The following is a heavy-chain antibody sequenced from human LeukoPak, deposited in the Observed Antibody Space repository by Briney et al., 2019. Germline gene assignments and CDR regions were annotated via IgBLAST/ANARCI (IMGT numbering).Heavy chain of an antibody. CDR3: ARELHSSSWYSYYYGMDV. J-gene: IGHJ6*02. V-gene: IGHV3-74*01. CDR1: GFTFSSYW. Sequence: PGGSLRLSCAASGFTFSSYWMHWVRQAPGKGLVWVSRINSDGSSTSYADSVKGRFTNSRDNAKNTLYLQMNSLRAEDTAVYYCARELHSSSWYSYYYGMDVWGQGTTVTVSS. CDR2: INSDGSST. D-gene: IGHD6-13*01.